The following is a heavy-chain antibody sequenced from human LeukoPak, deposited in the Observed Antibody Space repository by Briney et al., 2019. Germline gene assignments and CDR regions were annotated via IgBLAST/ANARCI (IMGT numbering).Heavy chain of an antibody. D-gene: IGHD3-10*01. J-gene: IGHJ6*03. CDR2: ISAYNGNT. V-gene: IGHV1-18*01. CDR3: ASFYGSGALNYYYYMDV. CDR1: GYTFTSYG. Sequence: EASVTVSFKASGYTFTSYGISWVRQAPGQGLEWMGWISAYNGNTNYAQKLQGRVTMTTDTSTSTAYMELRSLRSDDTAVYYCASFYGSGALNYYYYMDVWGKGTTVTVSS.